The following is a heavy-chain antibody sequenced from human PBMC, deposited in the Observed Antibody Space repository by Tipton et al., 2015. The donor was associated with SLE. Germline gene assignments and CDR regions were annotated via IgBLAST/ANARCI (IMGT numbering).Heavy chain of an antibody. CDR1: GYSISSGYY. J-gene: IGHJ4*02. CDR2: IYHSGST. D-gene: IGHD5-24*01. CDR3: ARGPGRDGYRFTFDY. V-gene: IGHV4-38-2*01. Sequence: TLSLTCAVSGYSISSGYYWGWIRQPPGKGLEWIGSIYHSGSTYYNPSLKSRVTISVDTSKNQFSLKLSSVTAADTAVYYCARGPGRDGYRFTFDYWGQGTLVTVSS.